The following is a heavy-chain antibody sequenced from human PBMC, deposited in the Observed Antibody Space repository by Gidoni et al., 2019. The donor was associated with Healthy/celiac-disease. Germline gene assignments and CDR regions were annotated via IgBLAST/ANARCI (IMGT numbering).Heavy chain of an antibody. D-gene: IGHD4-17*01. Sequence: QVQLVESGGGLVKPGGSLRLSCAAAGFTFSDDDMSWIRQAPGKGLEWVSYISSSGSTIYYADSVKGRFTISRDNAKNSLYLQMNSLRAEDTAVYYCARDLDYGDYGVLNWFDPWGQGTLVTVSS. J-gene: IGHJ5*02. CDR1: GFTFSDDD. V-gene: IGHV3-11*01. CDR2: ISSSGSTI. CDR3: ARDLDYGDYGVLNWFDP.